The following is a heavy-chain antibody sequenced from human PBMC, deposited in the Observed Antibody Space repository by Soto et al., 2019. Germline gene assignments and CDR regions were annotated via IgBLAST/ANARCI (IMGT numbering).Heavy chain of an antibody. J-gene: IGHJ6*02. Sequence: SETLSLTCAVDGGSFSCYYWSWIRQPPGKGLEWIGEINHSGSTNYNPSLKSRVTISVDTSKNQFSLKLSSVTAADTAVYYCAEGQAVGVPPHTESYGMDVWGQGTTVTVSS. CDR3: AEGQAVGVPPHTESYGMDV. CDR2: INHSGST. CDR1: GGSFSCYY. V-gene: IGHV4-34*01. D-gene: IGHD3-10*01.